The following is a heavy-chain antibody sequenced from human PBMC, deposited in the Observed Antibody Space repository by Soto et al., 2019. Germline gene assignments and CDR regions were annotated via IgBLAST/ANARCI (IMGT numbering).Heavy chain of an antibody. D-gene: IGHD6-19*01. Sequence: EVQLLESGGGLVQPGGSLRLSCAASGFTFSSYAMSWVRQAPGKGLEWVSAISGSGGSTYYADSVKGRFTISRDNSKNTRDLQMNSLRAEDTAVYYCAKVCGPGMAGWFDPWGQGTLVTVSS. J-gene: IGHJ5*02. CDR2: ISGSGGST. CDR3: AKVCGPGMAGWFDP. V-gene: IGHV3-23*01. CDR1: GFTFSSYA.